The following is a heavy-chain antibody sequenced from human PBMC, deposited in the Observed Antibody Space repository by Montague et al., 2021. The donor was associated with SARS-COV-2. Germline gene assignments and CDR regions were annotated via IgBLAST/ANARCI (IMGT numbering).Heavy chain of an antibody. CDR3: ARDRRRWLQLNNWFDP. V-gene: IGHV4-38-2*02. D-gene: IGHD5-24*01. Sequence: SETLSLTCTVSGHSISSGYYWGWIRQPPGKGLEWIGSIYHSGSTYYNPSLKSRVTISVGTSKNQFSLKLLSSVTAADTAVYYCARDRRRWLQLNNWFDPWGQGTLVTVSS. CDR1: GHSISSGYY. J-gene: IGHJ5*02. CDR2: IYHSGST.